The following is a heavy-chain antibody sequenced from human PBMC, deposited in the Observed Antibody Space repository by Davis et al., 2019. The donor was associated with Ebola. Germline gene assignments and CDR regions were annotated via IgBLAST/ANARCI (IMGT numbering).Heavy chain of an antibody. D-gene: IGHD2-2*01. CDR1: GYTFTSYG. Sequence: ASVKVSCKASGYTFTSYGISWVRQAPGQGLEWMGWISAYNGNTNYAQKLQGRVTMTTDTSTSTAYMELRSLRSDDTAVYYCAREALVPAAAGYYYYYMDVWGKGTTVTVSS. J-gene: IGHJ6*03. CDR2: ISAYNGNT. CDR3: AREALVPAAAGYYYYYMDV. V-gene: IGHV1-18*04.